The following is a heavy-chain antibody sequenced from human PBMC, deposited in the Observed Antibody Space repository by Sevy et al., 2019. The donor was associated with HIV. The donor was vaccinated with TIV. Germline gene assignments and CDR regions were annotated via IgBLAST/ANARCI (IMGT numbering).Heavy chain of an antibody. V-gene: IGHV3-49*03. J-gene: IGHJ4*02. D-gene: IGHD3-10*02. CDR2: IRTKAYGGTT. Sequence: GGSLRLSCTASGFTFGDYAMNWFRPAPGKGLEWVGFIRTKAYGGTTEYAASVKGRFTISRDDSKSIAYLQMNSLKTEDTAVYSCTRGRYTYVPFDYWGQGTLVTVSS. CDR3: TRGRYTYVPFDY. CDR1: GFTFGDYA.